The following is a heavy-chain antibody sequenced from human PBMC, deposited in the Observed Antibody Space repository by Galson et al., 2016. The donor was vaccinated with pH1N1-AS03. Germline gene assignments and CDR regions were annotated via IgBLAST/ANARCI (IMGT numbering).Heavy chain of an antibody. Sequence: LRLSCAASGFALIDYSMHWVRQAPGKGLEWVSSIDPTSTYIYYADSPTGRFTISRDNAFNSLYPQMNSLRVDDTAVYFCTRSAPRGGHEPFDFWGQGTLVTVSP. J-gene: IGHJ4*02. CDR1: GFALIDYS. D-gene: IGHD5-12*01. CDR2: IDPTSTYI. V-gene: IGHV3-21*01. CDR3: TRSAPRGGHEPFDF.